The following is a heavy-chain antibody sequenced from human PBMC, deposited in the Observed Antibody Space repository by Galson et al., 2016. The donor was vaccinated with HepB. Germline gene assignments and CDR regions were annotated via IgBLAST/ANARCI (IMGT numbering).Heavy chain of an antibody. CDR1: GFTVTGSY. CDR2: IYSAGAT. J-gene: IGHJ4*02. CDR3: SRGLVGSTTAFDS. D-gene: IGHD1-26*01. Sequence: SLRLSCAASGFTVTGSYMTWVRQAPGRGLEWVSAIYSAGATSHEAPVKGRFTISRNSSKKTLFLQKDRLRTEDTAVYFCSRGLVGSTTAFDSWGQGTLVAVSS. V-gene: IGHV3-53*04.